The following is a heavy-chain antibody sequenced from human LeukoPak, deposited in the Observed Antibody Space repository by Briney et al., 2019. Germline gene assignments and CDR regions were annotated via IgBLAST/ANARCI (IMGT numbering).Heavy chain of an antibody. Sequence: GRSLRLSCTASGFTFGDSAMSWVRQAPGKGLEWVGSIRSKAYGGTTEYAASVKGRFSIPRDDSKSIAYLQMNSLRTEDTAIYYCTRAHNDYIWGSLSCAFDIWGQGTTVTVSS. V-gene: IGHV3-49*04. CDR1: GFTFGDSA. J-gene: IGHJ3*02. CDR3: TRAHNDYIWGSLSCAFDI. CDR2: IRSKAYGGTT. D-gene: IGHD3-16*01.